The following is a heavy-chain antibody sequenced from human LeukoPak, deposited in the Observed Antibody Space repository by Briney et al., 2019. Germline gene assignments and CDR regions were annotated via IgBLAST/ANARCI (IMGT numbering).Heavy chain of an antibody. J-gene: IGHJ4*02. D-gene: IGHD6-25*01. CDR3: AKDGGIAASIGDFDY. V-gene: IGHV3-23*01. CDR1: GFTFSSYA. Sequence: GGSLRLSCAASGFTFSSYAMSWVRQAPGKGLEWVSAISGSGGSTYYADSVKGRFTISRDNSKNTLCLQMNSLRAEDTAVYYCAKDGGIAASIGDFDYWGQGTLVTVSS. CDR2: ISGSGGST.